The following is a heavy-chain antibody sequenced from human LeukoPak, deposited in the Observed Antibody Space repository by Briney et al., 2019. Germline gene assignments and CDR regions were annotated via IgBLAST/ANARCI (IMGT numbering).Heavy chain of an antibody. CDR2: INPKSGGT. CDR1: GYTFTGYY. V-gene: IGHV1-2*02. Sequence: ASVKVSCKASGYTFTGYYLHWVRQAPGQGFEWVGWINPKSGGTNYAQKFQGRVTMTRDTSISTAYMELSRLRSDDTAVYYCARPPMVRGVPQWYNWFDPWGQGTLVTVSS. CDR3: ARPPMVRGVPQWYNWFDP. D-gene: IGHD3-10*01. J-gene: IGHJ5*02.